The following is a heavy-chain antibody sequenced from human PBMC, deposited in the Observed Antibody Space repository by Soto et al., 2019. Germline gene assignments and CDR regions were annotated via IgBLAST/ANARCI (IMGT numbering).Heavy chain of an antibody. CDR2: IYYSGST. CDR3: ARDLRGYSGYHYVR. CDR1: GGSISSGGYY. J-gene: IGHJ4*02. V-gene: IGHV4-31*03. Sequence: QVQLQESGPGLVKPSQTLSLTCTVSGGSISSGGYYWSWIRQHPGKGLEWIGYIYYSGSTYYNPSLKRRVTISVDTSKNQISMKLSSVTAADTAVYYCARDLRGYSGYHYVRWGQGSLVTVSS. D-gene: IGHD5-12*01.